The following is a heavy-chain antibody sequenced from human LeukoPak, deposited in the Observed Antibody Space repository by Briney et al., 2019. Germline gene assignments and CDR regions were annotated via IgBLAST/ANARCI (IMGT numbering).Heavy chain of an antibody. V-gene: IGHV7-4-1*02. CDR3: ARVVGCGGDCYSGISDY. D-gene: IGHD2-21*02. CDR1: GYTFTSYA. Sequence: LVASVKVSCKASGYTFTSYAMNWVRQAPGQGLEWMGWINTNTGNPTYAQGFTGRFVFSLDTSVSTAYLQISSLKAEDTAVYYCARVVGCGGDCYSGISDYWGQGTLVTVSS. J-gene: IGHJ4*02. CDR2: INTNTGNP.